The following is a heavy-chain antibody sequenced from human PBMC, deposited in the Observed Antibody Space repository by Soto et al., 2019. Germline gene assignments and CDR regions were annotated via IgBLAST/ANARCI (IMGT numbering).Heavy chain of an antibody. CDR1: GYTFTSYG. J-gene: IGHJ5*02. CDR2: ISAYNGNT. Sequence: ASVKVSCKASGYTFTSYGISWVRQAPGQGLEWMGWISAYNGNTNYAQKLQGRVTMTTDTSTSTACMELRSLRSDDTAVYYCARPTRFCSGGSCYSGWFDPWGQGTLVTVSS. V-gene: IGHV1-18*01. CDR3: ARPTRFCSGGSCYSGWFDP. D-gene: IGHD2-15*01.